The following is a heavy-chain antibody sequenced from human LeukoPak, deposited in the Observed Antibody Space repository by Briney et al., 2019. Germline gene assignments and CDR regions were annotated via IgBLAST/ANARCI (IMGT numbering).Heavy chain of an antibody. V-gene: IGHV1-2*02. CDR2: INPNRGGT. CDR1: ANTFTGYY. J-gene: IGHJ3*02. D-gene: IGHD3-16*01. CDR3: ARLGSSDI. Sequence: ASVKVSCKASANTFTGYYMHWVRQAPGQGLEWMGWINPNRGGTNYAQKFHGRVTMTRDTSISTAYMQLSRLTSDDTAVYYCARLGSSDIWGQGTMVSVSP.